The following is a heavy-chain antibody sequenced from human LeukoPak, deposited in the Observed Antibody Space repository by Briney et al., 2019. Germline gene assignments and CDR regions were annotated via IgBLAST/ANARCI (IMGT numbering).Heavy chain of an antibody. D-gene: IGHD3-10*01. J-gene: IGHJ6*04. CDR2: IIPIFGTA. Sequence: GSSVKVSCKASGGTFSSYAISWVRQAPGQGREWMGGIIPIFGTANYAQKFQGRVTITADKSTSTAYMELSSLRSEDTAVYYCARTDYGSGNGMDVWGKGTTVTVSS. V-gene: IGHV1-69*06. CDR3: ARTDYGSGNGMDV. CDR1: GGTFSSYA.